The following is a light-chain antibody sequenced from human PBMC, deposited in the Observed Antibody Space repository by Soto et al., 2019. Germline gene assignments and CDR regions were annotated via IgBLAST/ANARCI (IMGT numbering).Light chain of an antibody. V-gene: IGLV2-14*01. CDR3: NSFTGSRGYV. J-gene: IGLJ1*01. CDR1: SSDVGGNNH. Sequence: QSVLTQPASVSVSPGRSITISCAGTSSDVGGNNHVSWYQQHPGKAPKLIIYGVTNRPSGVSYRFSGSKSGNTASLTISGLQTEDEADYYCNSFTGSRGYVFGTGTKVTVL. CDR2: GVT.